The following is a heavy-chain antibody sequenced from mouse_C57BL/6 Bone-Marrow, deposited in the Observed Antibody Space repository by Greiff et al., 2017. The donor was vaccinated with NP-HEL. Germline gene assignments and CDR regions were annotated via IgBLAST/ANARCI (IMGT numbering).Heavy chain of an antibody. V-gene: IGHV1-26*01. J-gene: IGHJ4*01. CDR1: GYTFTDYY. CDR3: AGEVVDAMDY. D-gene: IGHD1-1*01. Sequence: EVQLQQSGPELVKPGASVKISCKASGYTFTDYYMNWVKQSHGKSLEWIGDINPNNGGTSYNQKFKGKATLTVDKSSSTAYMELRSLTSEDSAVYYCAGEVVDAMDYWGQGTSVTVSS. CDR2: INPNNGGT.